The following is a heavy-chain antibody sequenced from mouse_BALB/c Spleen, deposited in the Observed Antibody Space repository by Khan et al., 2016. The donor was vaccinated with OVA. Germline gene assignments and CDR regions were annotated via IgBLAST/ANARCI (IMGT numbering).Heavy chain of an antibody. V-gene: IGHV1-76*01. J-gene: IGHJ2*01. Sequence: QVQLKQSGAELVRPGASVKLSCKASGYTFTSYWIHWIKQRPGQGLEWIARIYTGTDNTYYNEKFKEKATLTADKSSSTAYMQLSSLNSEDSAVEFCASEGALYYFAYWGQGTTLTVSA. D-gene: IGHD3-1*01. CDR1: GYTFTSYW. CDR2: IYTGTDNT. CDR3: ASEGALYYFAY.